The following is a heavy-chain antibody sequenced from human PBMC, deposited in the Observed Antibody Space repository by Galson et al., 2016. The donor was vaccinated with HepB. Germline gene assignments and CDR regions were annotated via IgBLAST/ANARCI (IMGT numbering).Heavy chain of an antibody. V-gene: IGHV7-4-1*02. J-gene: IGHJ5*02. CDR1: GYTFNSYA. CDR2: INTNTGNP. D-gene: IGHD3-10*01. CDR3: AREGYYGSGSYYSNWFDP. Sequence: SVKVSCKASGYTFNSYAMNWVRQAPGQGLEWMGWINTNTGNPTYAQGFTGRFVFSLDTSVSTAYLQINSLKAEDTAVYYYAREGYYGSGSYYSNWFDPWGQGTLFTVSS.